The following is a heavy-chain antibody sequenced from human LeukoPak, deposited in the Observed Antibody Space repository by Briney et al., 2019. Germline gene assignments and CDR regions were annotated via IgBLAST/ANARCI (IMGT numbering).Heavy chain of an antibody. CDR3: ACAVVGAIGAVGYNWFDP. J-gene: IGHJ5*02. Sequence: PGGSLRLSCAASGFTFSSYSMNWVRQAPGKGLEWVSSISSSSSYIYYADSVKGRFTISRDNATNSLYLQMNSLRAEDTAVYYCACAVVGAIGAVGYNWFDPWGQGTLVTVSS. D-gene: IGHD1-26*01. V-gene: IGHV3-21*01. CDR2: ISSSSSYI. CDR1: GFTFSSYS.